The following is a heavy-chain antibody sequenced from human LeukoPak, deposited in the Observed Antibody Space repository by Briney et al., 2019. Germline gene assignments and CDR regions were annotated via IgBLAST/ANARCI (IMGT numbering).Heavy chain of an antibody. J-gene: IGHJ4*01. V-gene: IGHV3-23*01. CDR2: IIAGGDT. D-gene: IGHD3-22*01. Sequence: GGSLRLSCVASGFTFRSYAMAWVRQAPGKGLEQGLEWVASIIAGGDTFYADSVKGRFTISRDNSRNTLYLQMNRLRAEDTDIYYCANGSTPGSGYYFDSWGPGTLVTVSS. CDR1: GFTFRSYA. CDR3: ANGSTPGSGYYFDS.